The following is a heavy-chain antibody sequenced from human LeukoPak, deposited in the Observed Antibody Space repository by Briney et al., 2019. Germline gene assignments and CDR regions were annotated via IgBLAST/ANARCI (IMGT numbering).Heavy chain of an antibody. CDR1: AYSFPKFL. Sequence: GESLKISCNSSAYSFPKFLVGWVRQMPGKGLEWMGIIFPDSDTRYSPSFQGQVAFSVDHLICTAYLQWSSLKPSDTAMYYYATADPQYRDVLTGRDEAFDIWGQGTLVTVSS. V-gene: IGHV5-51*04. CDR3: ATADPQYRDVLTGRDEAFDI. J-gene: IGHJ3*02. CDR2: IFPDSDT. D-gene: IGHD3-10*02.